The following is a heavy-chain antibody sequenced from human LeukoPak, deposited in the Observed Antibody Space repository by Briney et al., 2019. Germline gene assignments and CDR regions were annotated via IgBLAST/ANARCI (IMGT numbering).Heavy chain of an antibody. CDR2: ITPHNGDT. CDR3: ARGAGTVPTPDYYFYGLGV. D-gene: IGHD4-17*01. Sequence: ASVKVSCKASGYTFTGQYIYWVRQAPGQGLEWMGRITPHNGDTNYAQKFQDRVTMTRDTSISTAFMELSRLRSDDTAVYYCARGAGTVPTPDYYFYGLGVWGQGTTVTVSS. CDR1: GYTFTGQY. V-gene: IGHV1-2*06. J-gene: IGHJ6*02.